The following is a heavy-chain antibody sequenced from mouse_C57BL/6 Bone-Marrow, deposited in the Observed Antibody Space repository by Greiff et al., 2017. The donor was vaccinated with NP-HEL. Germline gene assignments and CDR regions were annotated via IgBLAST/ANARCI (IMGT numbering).Heavy chain of an antibody. CDR2: IRNKANGYTT. D-gene: IGHD2-3*01. V-gene: IGHV7-3*01. CDR3: ARNGYLYYFDY. J-gene: IGHJ2*01. CDR1: GFTFTDYY. Sequence: EVKVEESGGGLVQPGGSLSLSCAASGFTFTDYYMSWVRQPPGKALEWLGFIRNKANGYTTEYSASVKGRFTISRDNSQSILYLQMNALRAEDSATYYCARNGYLYYFDYWGQGTTLTVSS.